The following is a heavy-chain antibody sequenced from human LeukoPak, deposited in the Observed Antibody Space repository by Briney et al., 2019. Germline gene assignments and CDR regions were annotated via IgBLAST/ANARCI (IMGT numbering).Heavy chain of an antibody. J-gene: IGHJ4*02. CDR3: ARDDCGDTCYPGGY. Sequence: GASVKVSCKASGYIVTKYVVHWVRQAPGQRPDWMGWIKAGNGDTKYSQNFQDRLTITRDTSASTVYMELSSLTSEDTALYYCARDDCGDTCYPGGYWGQGTLVTVSS. CDR1: GYIVTKYV. CDR2: IKAGNGDT. V-gene: IGHV1-3*01. D-gene: IGHD2-21*01.